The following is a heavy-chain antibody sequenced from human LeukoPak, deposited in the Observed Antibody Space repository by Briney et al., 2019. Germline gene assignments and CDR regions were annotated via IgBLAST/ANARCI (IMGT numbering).Heavy chain of an antibody. CDR3: ARAPSEIGGYYPEYFRQ. J-gene: IGHJ1*01. CDR2: IKSDGST. Sequence: GGSLRLSCAASGFTFSSYWMHWVRQAPGKGLVWVSRIKSDGSTNYADSVKGRFTISRDNAKNTVSLQMNSLRAEDTGVYYCARAPSEIGGYYPEYFRQWGQGTLVTVSS. D-gene: IGHD3-22*01. CDR1: GFTFSSYW. V-gene: IGHV3-74*01.